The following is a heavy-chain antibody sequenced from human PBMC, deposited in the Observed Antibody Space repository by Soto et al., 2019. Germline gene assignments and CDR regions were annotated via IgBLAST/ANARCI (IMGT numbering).Heavy chain of an antibody. CDR3: ARGSSCSSGSCALDY. CDR1: GYTFRSYA. J-gene: IGHJ4*02. V-gene: IGHV1-3*01. CDR2: INAGNGNA. Sequence: QVQLVQSGAEVKKPGASVKVSCKKSGYTFRSYAMHWVHQAPGQRLEWMGWINAGNGNAKSSQKFQGRVTITRDTSANTAYLELSSLRSEDTAVYYCARGSSCSSGSCALDYWGQGTLVTVSS. D-gene: IGHD2-15*01.